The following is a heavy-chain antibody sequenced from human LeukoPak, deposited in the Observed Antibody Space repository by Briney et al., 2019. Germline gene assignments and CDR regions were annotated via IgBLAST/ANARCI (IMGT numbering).Heavy chain of an antibody. Sequence: GGSLRLSCAASGFTFSSYWMHWVRQAPGKGLVWVSRINSDGSSTSYADSVKGRFTISRDNAKNTLYLQMNSLRAEDTAVYYCASQYYDISTGYYAFDYWGQGTLVTVSS. J-gene: IGHJ4*02. D-gene: IGHD3-9*01. CDR3: ASQYYDISTGYYAFDY. CDR2: INSDGSST. CDR1: GFTFSSYW. V-gene: IGHV3-74*01.